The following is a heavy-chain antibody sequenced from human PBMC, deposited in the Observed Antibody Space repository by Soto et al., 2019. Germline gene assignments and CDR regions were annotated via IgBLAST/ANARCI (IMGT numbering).Heavy chain of an antibody. Sequence: SETLSLTCTVSGGSINYSYWTWIRQPPGKGLEWIGYISYTGSANYNASLKSRLTISVDTSKNQFSLKLSSVTAADTALYYCARVNYGDYYYGMDVWGQGTTVTVPS. CDR1: GGSINYSY. J-gene: IGHJ6*02. V-gene: IGHV4-59*01. D-gene: IGHD4-17*01. CDR3: ARVNYGDYYYGMDV. CDR2: ISYTGSA.